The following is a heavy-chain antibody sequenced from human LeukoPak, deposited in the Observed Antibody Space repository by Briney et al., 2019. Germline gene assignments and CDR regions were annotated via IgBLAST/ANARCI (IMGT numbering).Heavy chain of an antibody. J-gene: IGHJ3*02. CDR3: ARVAYAFDI. V-gene: IGHV4-34*01. CDR2: INDSGST. D-gene: IGHD3-16*01. Sequence: PSETLSLTCAVYGGSFSGYYWSWIRQPPGKGLEWIGEINDSGSTNYNPSLKSRVTISVDTSKSQFSLKLSSVTAADTAVYYCARVAYAFDIWGQGTMVTVSS. CDR1: GGSFSGYY.